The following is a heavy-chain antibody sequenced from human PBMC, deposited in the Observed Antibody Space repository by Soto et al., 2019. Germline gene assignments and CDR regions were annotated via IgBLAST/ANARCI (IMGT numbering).Heavy chain of an antibody. D-gene: IGHD1-26*01. CDR3: ANGPVVGANYKYYDMDV. CDR2: ISANGQGI. CDR1: GFTFNNYA. V-gene: IGHV3-23*01. J-gene: IGHJ6*02. Sequence: GGSLRLSCAASGFTFNNYAMSWVRQAPGKGLEWVSAISANGQGIYYADSVKGRFIISRDNSKNTVFLHMDSLTAEDTAVYYCANGPVVGANYKYYDMDVWGRGTTVTVSS.